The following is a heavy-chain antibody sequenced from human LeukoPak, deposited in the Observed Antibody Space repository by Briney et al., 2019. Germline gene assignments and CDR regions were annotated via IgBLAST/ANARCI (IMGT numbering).Heavy chain of an antibody. Sequence: ASVKVSCKASGYTFTGYYMHWVRQAPGQGLEWMGWINPNSGGTNYAQKFQGRVTMTRDTSISTAYMELSRLRSDDRAVYYCARGTITGTRGAFDIWGQGTMVTVSS. CDR1: GYTFTGYY. J-gene: IGHJ3*02. V-gene: IGHV1-2*02. CDR2: INPNSGGT. CDR3: ARGTITGTRGAFDI. D-gene: IGHD1-20*01.